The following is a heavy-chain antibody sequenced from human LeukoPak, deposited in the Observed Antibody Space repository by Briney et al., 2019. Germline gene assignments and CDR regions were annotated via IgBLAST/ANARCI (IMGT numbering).Heavy chain of an antibody. D-gene: IGHD6-19*01. V-gene: IGHV5-51*01. CDR2: IYPGDSDT. CDR1: GYSFSNYW. CDR3: ARGTIAVAPNDAFDI. J-gene: IGHJ3*02. Sequence: GESLKISCQGSGYSFSNYWIAWVRQMPGKGLEWMGIIYPGDSDTRYSPSFQGQVTISADKSISTAYLQWSSLKASDTAMYYCARGTIAVAPNDAFDIWGQGTMVTVSS.